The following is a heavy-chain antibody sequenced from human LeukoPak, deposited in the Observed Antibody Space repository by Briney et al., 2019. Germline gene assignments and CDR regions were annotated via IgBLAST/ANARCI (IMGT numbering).Heavy chain of an antibody. CDR1: GGSISSGSYY. CDR2: FYYSGTA. D-gene: IGHD4/OR15-4a*01. CDR3: ARQVDYGSPSTLGWFDP. J-gene: IGHJ5*02. Sequence: PSETLSLTCSVSGGSISSGSYYWGWIRQSPGKGLEWIGSFYYSGTAYYNPSLKSRVTISVDASKNQFSLKLSSVTAADTAVYYCARQVDYGSPSTLGWFDPWGQGTLVTVSS. V-gene: IGHV4-39*01.